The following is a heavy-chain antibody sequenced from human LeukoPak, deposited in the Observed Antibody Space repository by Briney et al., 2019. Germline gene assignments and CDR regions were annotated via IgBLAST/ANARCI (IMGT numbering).Heavy chain of an antibody. CDR3: ARESRIAAADKFDY. D-gene: IGHD6-13*01. J-gene: IGHJ4*02. CDR2: ISGSGGGT. V-gene: IGHV3-23*01. Sequence: GGSLRLSCAASGFTFSTYAMSWVRQAPGKGLEWVSSISGSGGGTYYADSVKGRLTISRDNSENTLYLQINSLRAEDTALYYCARESRIAAADKFDYWGQGTLVTVSS. CDR1: GFTFSTYA.